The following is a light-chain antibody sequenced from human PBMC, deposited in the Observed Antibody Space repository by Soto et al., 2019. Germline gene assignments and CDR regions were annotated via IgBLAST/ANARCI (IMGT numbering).Light chain of an antibody. CDR3: HQYGIQTCT. J-gene: IGKJ1*01. V-gene: IGKV3-20*01. Sequence: TGFTQSQGPRALSPIKRTTTSCRASQSVSSSYLAWSQQKPGQAPRLLIYGASSRATGIPDRFSGSGSGTDFTLTISSLEPEDFAVYFCHQYGIQTCTFCQGTKVDVK. CDR1: QSVSSSY. CDR2: GAS.